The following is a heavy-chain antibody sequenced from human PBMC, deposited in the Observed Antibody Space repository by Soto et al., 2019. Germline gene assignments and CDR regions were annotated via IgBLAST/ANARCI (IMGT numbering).Heavy chain of an antibody. D-gene: IGHD3-3*01. J-gene: IGHJ4*02. V-gene: IGHV3-9*01. CDR1: GFTFDDYA. CDR2: IDSNSASV. CDR3: ATDFGGTYDDLWSSYSRINYFDF. Sequence: GGSLRLSCAASGFTFDDYAMHWVRQAPGKGLEWVSSIDSNSASVDYADSVKGRFSISRDNTQNSLYLQMSSLRAEDTAVYYCATDFGGTYDDLWSSYSRINYFDFWGQGALVTVSS.